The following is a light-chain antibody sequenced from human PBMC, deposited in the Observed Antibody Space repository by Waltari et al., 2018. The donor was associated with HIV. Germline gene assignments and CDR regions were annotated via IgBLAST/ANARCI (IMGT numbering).Light chain of an antibody. Sequence: QSALTQPASVSGSPGQSIPISCTGTSSAVGGSNYVSWYQQHPGKAPKLMIYDVSNRPSGVSNRFSGSKSGNTASLTISGLQAEDEADYYCSSYTSSSALYVVFGGGTKLTVL. CDR1: SSAVGGSNY. CDR2: DVS. J-gene: IGLJ2*01. V-gene: IGLV2-14*03. CDR3: SSYTSSSALYVV.